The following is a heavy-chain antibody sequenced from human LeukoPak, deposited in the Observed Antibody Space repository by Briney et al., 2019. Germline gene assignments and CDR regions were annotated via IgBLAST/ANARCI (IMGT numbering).Heavy chain of an antibody. Sequence: ASVKVSCKASGGTFSSYAISWVRQAPGQGLEWMGGIIPIFGTANYAQKFQGRVTITTDESTSTAYMELSSLRSEDTAVYYCARGFGSGGFWATPYYYYMDVWGKGTTVTVSS. CDR1: GGTFSSYA. CDR2: IIPIFGTA. CDR3: ARGFGSGGFWATPYYYYMDV. D-gene: IGHD3-3*01. V-gene: IGHV1-69*05. J-gene: IGHJ6*03.